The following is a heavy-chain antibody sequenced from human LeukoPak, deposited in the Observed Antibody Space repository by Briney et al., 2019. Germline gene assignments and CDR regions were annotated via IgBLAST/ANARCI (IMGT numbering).Heavy chain of an antibody. D-gene: IGHD3-10*01. CDR1: GGSISSGSYY. V-gene: IGHV4-61*02. J-gene: IGHJ5*02. Sequence: SQTLSLTCTVSGGSISSGSYYWSWIRQPAGKGLEWIGRIYTSGSTNYNPSLKRRVTISVDMSKNQFSLKLSSVTAADTAVYYCARLLWFGELDWFDPWGQGTLVTVSS. CDR3: ARLLWFGELDWFDP. CDR2: IYTSGST.